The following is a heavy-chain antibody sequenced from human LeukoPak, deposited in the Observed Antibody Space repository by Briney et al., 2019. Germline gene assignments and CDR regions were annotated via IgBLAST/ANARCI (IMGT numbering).Heavy chain of an antibody. CDR3: AREGGYYGSGSYYYYMDV. J-gene: IGHJ6*03. CDR2: ISYDGSNK. D-gene: IGHD3-10*01. CDR1: GFTFSSYG. Sequence: GRSLRLSCAASGFTFSSYGMHWVRQAPGKGLEWVALISYDGSNKYYADSVKGRFTISRDNSKNTLHLQMNSLRAEDTAVYYCAREGGYYGSGSYYYYMDVWGKGTTVTISS. V-gene: IGHV3-30*03.